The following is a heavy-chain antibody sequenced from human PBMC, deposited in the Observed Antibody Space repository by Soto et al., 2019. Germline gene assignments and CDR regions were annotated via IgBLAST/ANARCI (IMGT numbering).Heavy chain of an antibody. CDR2: VNASGGGT. CDR1: GFIFNNYA. CDR3: AKALVPALTAKFGY. V-gene: IGHV3-23*01. J-gene: IGHJ4*02. D-gene: IGHD5-18*01. Sequence: GGSLRLSCAASGFIFNNYAMTWVRQAPGKGLEWVSTVNASGGGTFYANSVKGRFTISRDNSRNTLHLQMSSLRVEDTALYYCAKALVPALTAKFGYWGQGTLLTVSS.